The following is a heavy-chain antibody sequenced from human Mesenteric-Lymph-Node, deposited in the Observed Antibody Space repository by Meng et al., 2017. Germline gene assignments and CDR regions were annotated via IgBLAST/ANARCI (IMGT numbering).Heavy chain of an antibody. CDR3: ARGGTTGENLYFDY. CDR1: GYILPTDG. V-gene: IGHV1-18*04. CDR2: ASTYDGHR. Sequence: AQLVHAVIEVKKSAGSVKVSCKASGYILPTDGISWVRQAPGQVLEWMGWASTYDGHRNYAEKFQGRLSMTTDTSTGTAYMELSSLKSEDTAVYYCARGGTTGENLYFDYWGQGTLVTVSS. D-gene: IGHD7-27*01. J-gene: IGHJ4*02.